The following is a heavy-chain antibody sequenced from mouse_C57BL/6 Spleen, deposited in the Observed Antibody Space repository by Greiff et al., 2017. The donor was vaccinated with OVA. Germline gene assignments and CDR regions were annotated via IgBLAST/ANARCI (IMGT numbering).Heavy chain of an antibody. CDR1: GYTFTDYN. CDR2: INPNNGGT. J-gene: IGHJ4*01. CDR3: AGGTGDANDY. V-gene: IGHV1-18*01. Sequence: EVQLQQSGPELVKPGASVKLPCKASGYTFTDYNMDWVKQSHGKSLEWIGDINPNNGGTIYNQKFKGKATLTVDKSYSTAYMQLRSLTSEDTAVYYCAGGTGDANDYWGQGTSVTVSA.